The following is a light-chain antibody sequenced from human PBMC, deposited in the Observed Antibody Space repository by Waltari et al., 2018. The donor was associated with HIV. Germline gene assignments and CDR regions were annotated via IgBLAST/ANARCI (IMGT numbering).Light chain of an antibody. V-gene: IGLV2-8*01. J-gene: IGLJ2*01. CDR2: GVT. CDR3: SSYADSDTPVV. Sequence: QSALAQPPPASASAEKSVTISCAGTNSSVCAYNYVSWYQQQPGKSPNLIIDGVTTRHSGVPDRFAGSKSGNTASLTVSGLQGEDEADYYCSSYADSDTPVVFGGGTKLTVL. CDR1: NSSVCAYNY.